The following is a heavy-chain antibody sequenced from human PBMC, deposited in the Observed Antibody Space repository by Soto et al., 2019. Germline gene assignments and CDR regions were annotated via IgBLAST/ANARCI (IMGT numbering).Heavy chain of an antibody. D-gene: IGHD6-19*01. Sequence: SETLSLTCTVSGGSISSYYWSWIRQPPGKGLEWIGYIYYSGSTNYNPSLKSRVTISVDTSKNQFSLKLSSVTAADTAVYYCAKSYSSGWYGYGYYYGMDVRGQGTSVTVSS. CDR1: GGSISSYY. J-gene: IGHJ6*02. CDR2: IYYSGST. V-gene: IGHV4-59*01. CDR3: AKSYSSGWYGYGYYYGMDV.